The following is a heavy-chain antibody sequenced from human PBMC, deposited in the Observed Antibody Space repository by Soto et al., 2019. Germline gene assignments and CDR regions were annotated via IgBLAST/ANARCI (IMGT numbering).Heavy chain of an antibody. J-gene: IGHJ4*02. V-gene: IGHV4-59*01. CDR1: GASISSYY. D-gene: IGHD1-1*01. Sequence: QVQLQESGPGLVKPSETLSLTCTVSGASISSYYWSWIPQPPGKGLEWIGYVYYSGSTNYNPSLKSRVTISVDTSKNQFSLKLSSVTAADTAMYYCARDTTPSLWGQGTLVTVSS. CDR3: ARDTTPSL. CDR2: VYYSGST.